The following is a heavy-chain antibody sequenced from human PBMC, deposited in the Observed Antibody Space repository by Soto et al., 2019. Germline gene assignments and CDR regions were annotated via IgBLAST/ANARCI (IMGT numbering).Heavy chain of an antibody. Sequence: ASVKVSCKASGYTFTGYYMHWVRQAPGQGLEWMGWINPNSGGTNYAQKFQGWVTMTRDTSISTAYMELSRLRSDYTAVYYCARGLTTVTTPWYMDVWGKGTTVTVSS. CDR1: GYTFTGYY. V-gene: IGHV1-2*04. D-gene: IGHD4-4*01. CDR3: ARGLTTVTTPWYMDV. CDR2: INPNSGGT. J-gene: IGHJ6*03.